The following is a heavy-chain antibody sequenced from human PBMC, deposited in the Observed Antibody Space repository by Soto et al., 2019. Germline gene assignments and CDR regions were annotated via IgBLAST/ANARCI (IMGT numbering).Heavy chain of an antibody. CDR2: ISYDGSNK. CDR3: AYSSSNNEPRFDY. J-gene: IGHJ4*02. V-gene: IGHV3-30-3*01. Sequence: PGGSLRLSCAATGFTFSSYAMHWVRQAPGKGLEWVAVISYDGSNKYYADSVKGRFTISRDNSKNTLYLQMNSLRAEDTAVYYCAYSSSNNEPRFDYWGQGTLVTVSS. CDR1: GFTFSSYA. D-gene: IGHD6-13*01.